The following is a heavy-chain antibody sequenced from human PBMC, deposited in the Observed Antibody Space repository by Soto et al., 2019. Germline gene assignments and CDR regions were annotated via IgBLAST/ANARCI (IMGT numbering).Heavy chain of an antibody. J-gene: IGHJ4*02. V-gene: IGHV3-64*04. CDR2: ISSNGGST. D-gene: IGHD6-19*01. Sequence: GGSLRLSCSASGFTFSSYAMHWVRQAPGKGLEYVSAISSNGGSTYYADSVKGRFTISRDNSKNTLYIQMNSLRAEDTAVYYCARADSSGWLFDYWGQGTLVTVSS. CDR1: GFTFSSYA. CDR3: ARADSSGWLFDY.